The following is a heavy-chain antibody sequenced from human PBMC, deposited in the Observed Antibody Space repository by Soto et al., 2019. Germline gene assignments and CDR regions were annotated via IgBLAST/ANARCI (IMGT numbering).Heavy chain of an antibody. Sequence: HPXGSLRLSCSASGFTLNSHWMSWVRQAPGKGLEWVAHVNEDGTEKYHVGSVVGRFSISRDNAKNSLYLQMNSLRAEDTAVYYCAREKVAAVTVFDYWGQGTLVTVSS. J-gene: IGHJ4*02. D-gene: IGHD3-16*02. CDR1: GFTLNSHW. V-gene: IGHV3-7*03. CDR2: VNEDGTEK. CDR3: AREKVAAVTVFDY.